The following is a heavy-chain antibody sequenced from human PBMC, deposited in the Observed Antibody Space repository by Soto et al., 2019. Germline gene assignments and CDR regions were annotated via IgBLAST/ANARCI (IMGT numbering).Heavy chain of an antibody. V-gene: IGHV3-33*01. Sequence: GVSLRLSCAASGFTFYTYGMHWVRQAPGRGLEWVAVIWYDGSIKYYADSVKGRFTISRDNSKNTLYLQMNSLRAEDTAVYYCARIDCTGGSCRPYAYYDMDVWGQGTMVTVSS. D-gene: IGHD2-15*01. CDR3: ARIDCTGGSCRPYAYYDMDV. CDR1: GFTFYTYG. J-gene: IGHJ6*02. CDR2: IWYDGSIK.